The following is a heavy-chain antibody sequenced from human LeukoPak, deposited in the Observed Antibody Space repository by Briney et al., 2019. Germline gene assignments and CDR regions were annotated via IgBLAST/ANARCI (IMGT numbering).Heavy chain of an antibody. D-gene: IGHD6-19*01. CDR1: GASITSYY. V-gene: IGHV4-4*07. CDR2: ISPSGST. Sequence: SGTLSLTCTVSGASITSYYWTWVRQPAGQGLEWIGRISPSGSTNCNPSLKSRVTMSVDTSKNQFSLNLNSMTAADTAVYYCARGRHSDGWYGIDYWGQGTLVTVSS. J-gene: IGHJ4*02. CDR3: ARGRHSDGWYGIDY.